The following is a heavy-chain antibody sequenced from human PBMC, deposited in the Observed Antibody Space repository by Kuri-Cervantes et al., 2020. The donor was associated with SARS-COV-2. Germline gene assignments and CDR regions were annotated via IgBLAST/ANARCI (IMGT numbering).Heavy chain of an antibody. CDR2: ISAYNGNT. Sequence: ASVKVSCKASGYTFTSYGISWVRQAPGQGLEWMGWISAYNGNTNYAQKLQGRVTMTTDTSTSTAYMELRSLRSDDTAVYYRARGPNYDSSGYYGLTFDYWGQGTLVTVSS. V-gene: IGHV1-18*01. J-gene: IGHJ4*02. CDR1: GYTFTSYG. CDR3: ARGPNYDSSGYYGLTFDY. D-gene: IGHD3-22*01.